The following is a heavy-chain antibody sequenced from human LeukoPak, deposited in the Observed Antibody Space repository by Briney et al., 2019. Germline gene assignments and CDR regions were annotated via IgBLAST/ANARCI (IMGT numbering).Heavy chain of an antibody. CDR1: GYTFTGYY. V-gene: IGHV1-2*02. D-gene: IGHD5-18*01. CDR3: ARVKGYSYGPNDY. J-gene: IGHJ4*02. Sequence: ASVKVSCKASGYTFTGYYMHWVRQAPGQGLEWMGWINPNSGDTNYAQKFQGRVTMTRDTSISTAYMELSRLRSDDTAVYYCARVKGYSYGPNDYWGQGTLVTVSS. CDR2: INPNSGDT.